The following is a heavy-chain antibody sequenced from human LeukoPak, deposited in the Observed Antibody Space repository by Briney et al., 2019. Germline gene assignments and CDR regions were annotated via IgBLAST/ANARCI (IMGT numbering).Heavy chain of an antibody. Sequence: SGPTLVNPTQTLTLTCTFSGFSLSTSGVGVGWIRQPPGKALEWLALIYWDDDKRYSPSLKSRLTITKDTSKNQVVLTMTNMESTDTATCYSSNSPFDGYNYYFDYWGQGTLVTVSS. CDR2: IYWDDDK. J-gene: IGHJ4*02. D-gene: IGHD5-24*01. CDR3: SNSPFDGYNYYFDY. CDR1: GFSLSTSGVG. V-gene: IGHV2-5*02.